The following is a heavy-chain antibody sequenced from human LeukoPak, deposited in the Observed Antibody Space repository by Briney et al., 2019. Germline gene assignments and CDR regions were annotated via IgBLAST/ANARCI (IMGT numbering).Heavy chain of an antibody. J-gene: IGHJ4*02. CDR2: ISGSGSTI. CDR1: GLTFSDYY. Sequence: GGSLRLSCAASGLTFSDYYMSWIRQAPGKGLEWVSYISGSGSTIYYADSVKGRFTNSRDNAKNSLYLQMNSLRAEDTAVYYCARAILTPGGATVTRYFDYWGQGTLVTVSS. V-gene: IGHV3-11*04. CDR3: ARAILTPGGATVTRYFDY. D-gene: IGHD4-17*01.